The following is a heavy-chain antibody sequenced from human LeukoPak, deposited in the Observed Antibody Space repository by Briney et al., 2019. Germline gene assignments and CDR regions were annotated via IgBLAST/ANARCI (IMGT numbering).Heavy chain of an antibody. J-gene: IGHJ4*02. CDR2: ISAYNGNT. CDR3: ARGGVEVGATLSFDY. Sequence: ASVKVSRKSSGYTFTSYGISWVRQAPGQGLEWMGWISAYNGNTNYAQKLQGRVTMTTDTSTSTAYMELRSLRSDDTAVYYCARGGVEVGATLSFDYWGQGTLVTVSS. V-gene: IGHV1-18*01. CDR1: GYTFTSYG. D-gene: IGHD1-26*01.